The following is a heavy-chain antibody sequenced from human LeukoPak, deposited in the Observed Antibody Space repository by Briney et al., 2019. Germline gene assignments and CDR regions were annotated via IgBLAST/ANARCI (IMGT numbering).Heavy chain of an antibody. CDR3: ARGLYYYDSSGYWNYFDY. Sequence: ASETLSLTCTVSGGSISSYYWSWIRQPPGKGLEWIGYIYYSGSTNYNPSLKSRVTISVDTSKNQFSLKLSSVTAADTAVYYCARGLYYYDSSGYWNYFDYWGQGTLVTVSS. CDR1: GGSISSYY. V-gene: IGHV4-59*01. J-gene: IGHJ4*02. CDR2: IYYSGST. D-gene: IGHD3-22*01.